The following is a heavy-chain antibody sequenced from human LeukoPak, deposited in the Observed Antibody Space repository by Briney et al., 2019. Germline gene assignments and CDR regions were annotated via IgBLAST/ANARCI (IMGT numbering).Heavy chain of an antibody. J-gene: IGHJ6*02. D-gene: IGHD3-3*01. Sequence: PSETLSLTCAVYGGSFSGYYWSWIRQPPGKGLEWIGEINHSGSTNYNPSLKSRVTISVDTSKNQFSLKLSSVTAADTAVYYCARGPTIFGVVVYYYYGMDVWGQGTTVTVSS. CDR3: ARGPTIFGVVVYYYYGMDV. CDR2: INHSGST. CDR1: GGSFSGYY. V-gene: IGHV4-34*01.